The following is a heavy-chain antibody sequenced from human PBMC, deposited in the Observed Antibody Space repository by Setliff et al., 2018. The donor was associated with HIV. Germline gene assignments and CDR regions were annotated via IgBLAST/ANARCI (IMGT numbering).Heavy chain of an antibody. J-gene: IGHJ5*02. CDR3: TTDWGGGGGAPLDP. CDR2: IRSKAFRGTT. D-gene: IGHD2-21*01. CDR1: GFTFGDYA. Sequence: QPGGSLRLSCTASGFTFGDYAMSWVRQAPGKGLEWVGFIRSKAFRGTTEYAASVKGRFTISRDDSRNTMYLQMDNLKTEDTAMYYCTTDWGGGGGAPLDPWGQGTLVTVSS. V-gene: IGHV3-49*04.